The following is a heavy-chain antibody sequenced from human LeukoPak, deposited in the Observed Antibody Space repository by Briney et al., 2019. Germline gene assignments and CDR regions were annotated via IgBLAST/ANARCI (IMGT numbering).Heavy chain of an antibody. Sequence: GGSLRLSCAASGFTFSSYAMHWVRQAPGKGLEYVSAISSNGGSTYYANSVKGRFTISRDNSKNTLYLQMGSLRAEDMAVYYCARDSTWVSSSGWWKNYYYYYMDVWGKGTTVTVSS. D-gene: IGHD6-19*01. CDR1: GFTFSSYA. CDR3: ARDSTWVSSSGWWKNYYYYYMDV. CDR2: ISSNGGST. J-gene: IGHJ6*03. V-gene: IGHV3-64*01.